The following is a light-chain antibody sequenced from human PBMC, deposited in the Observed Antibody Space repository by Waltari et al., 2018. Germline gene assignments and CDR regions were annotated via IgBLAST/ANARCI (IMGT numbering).Light chain of an antibody. CDR1: QDISNF. CDR3: QQYNSYSWT. Sequence: DIQMTQSPLFLSASVGDRVTITCRESQDISNFLNWYQLRPGKAPKLLIYAASSLLGGIPSRFSGSGSGTDFTLTISSLQLEDFATYFCQQYNSYSWTFGQGTKVEIK. V-gene: IGKV1-39*01. CDR2: AAS. J-gene: IGKJ1*01.